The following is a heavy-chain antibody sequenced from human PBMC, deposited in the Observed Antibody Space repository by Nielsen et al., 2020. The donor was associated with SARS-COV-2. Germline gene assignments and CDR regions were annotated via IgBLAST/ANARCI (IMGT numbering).Heavy chain of an antibody. CDR3: ARESPGDGWFDP. CDR1: GGSISSYY. D-gene: IGHD3-16*01. V-gene: IGHV4-59*01. Sequence: SETLSLTCTVSGGSISSYYWSWIRQPLGKGLEWIGYIYYSGSTNYNPSLKSRVTISVDTSKNQFSLKLSSVTAADTAVYYCARESPGDGWFDPWGQGTLVTVSS. CDR2: IYYSGST. J-gene: IGHJ5*02.